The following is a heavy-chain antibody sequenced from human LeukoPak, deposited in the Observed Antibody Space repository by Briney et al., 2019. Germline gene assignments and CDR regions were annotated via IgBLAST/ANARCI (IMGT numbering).Heavy chain of an antibody. V-gene: IGHV3-15*01. J-gene: IGHJ4*02. D-gene: IGHD5-12*01. CDR2: IKSKTDGGTT. CDR1: GFTFSNAW. CDR3: TTLSVLVGTNTDF. Sequence: AGGSLRLSCAASGFTFSNAWMFWVRQAPGKGLGWVGRIKSKTDGGTTDYAAPVKGRFTISRDDSKNTLYLQMNSLKTEDTAVYYCTTLSVLVGTNTDFWGQGTLVTVSS.